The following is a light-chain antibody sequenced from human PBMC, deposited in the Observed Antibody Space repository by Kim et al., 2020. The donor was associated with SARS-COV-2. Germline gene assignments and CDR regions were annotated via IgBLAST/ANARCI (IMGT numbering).Light chain of an antibody. V-gene: IGLV2-23*02. CDR3: CSYAGSSTFVV. Sequence: QSITISCPGTSSDLGSSNLVSWYQHHPGKAPRLMIYEVSTRPSGVSNRFSGSKSGNTASLTISGLQAEDEAVYYCCSYAGSSTFVVFGGGTQLTVL. CDR2: EVS. J-gene: IGLJ2*01. CDR1: SSDLGSSNL.